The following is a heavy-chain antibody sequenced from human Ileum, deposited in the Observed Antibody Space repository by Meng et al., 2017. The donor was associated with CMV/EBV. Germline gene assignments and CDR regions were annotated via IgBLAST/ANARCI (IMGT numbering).Heavy chain of an antibody. CDR1: GFTFSSYG. D-gene: IGHD3-10*01. Sequence: GGSLRLSCVASGFTFSSYGMYWVRQAPGKGLEWVAVIWYDGSEKYYAGSVKGRFTITRDNSENTMYLQMKSLRAEDTAVYYCAKRITPAGSAYYGLDVWGQGTTVTVSS. CDR3: AKRITPAGSAYYGLDV. V-gene: IGHV3-33*06. J-gene: IGHJ6*02. CDR2: IWYDGSEK.